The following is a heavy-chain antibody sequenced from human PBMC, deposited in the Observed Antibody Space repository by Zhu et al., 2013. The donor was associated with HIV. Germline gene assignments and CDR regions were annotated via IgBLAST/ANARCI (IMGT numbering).Heavy chain of an antibody. D-gene: IGHD3-22*01. J-gene: IGHJ4*02. V-gene: IGHV3-48*03. CDR2: ISRSGTTQ. CDR1: GFTFSSYE. Sequence: EVQLVESGGGLVQPGGSLRLSCAPSGFTFSSYEMIWVRQAPGKGLEWLSYISRSGTTQYYAESVKGRFTISRDNAKNSLYLQMNSLRAEDTAVYYCAREGYYYFDYWGQGTLVTVSS. CDR3: AREGYYYFDY.